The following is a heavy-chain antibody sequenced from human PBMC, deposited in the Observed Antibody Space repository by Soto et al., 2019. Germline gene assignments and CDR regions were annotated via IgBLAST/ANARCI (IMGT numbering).Heavy chain of an antibody. D-gene: IGHD2-2*01. V-gene: IGHV4-38-2*02. CDR3: AREGCSSTSCYPPYYYYGMDV. Sequence: SETLSLTCAVSGDSISRGYHWAWIRQPPGKGLEWVASIYHTGTTYYNPSLTSRVTISVDTSKNQFSLKLTSVTAADSAVYYCAREGCSSTSCYPPYYYYGMDVWGQGTTVT. J-gene: IGHJ6*02. CDR1: GDSISRGYH. CDR2: IYHTGTT.